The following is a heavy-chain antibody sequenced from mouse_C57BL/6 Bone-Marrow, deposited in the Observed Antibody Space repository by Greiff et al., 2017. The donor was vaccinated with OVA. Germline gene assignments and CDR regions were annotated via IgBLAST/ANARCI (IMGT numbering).Heavy chain of an antibody. V-gene: IGHV1-15*01. J-gene: IGHJ3*01. CDR2: IDPETGGT. CDR3: TRGQKTAQAPPFAY. Sequence: QVQLKESGAELVRPGASVTLSCKASGYTFTDYEMHWVKQTPVHGLEWIGAIDPETGGTAYNQKFKGKAILTADKSSSTAYMELRSLTSEDSAFYYCTRGQKTAQAPPFAYWGQGTLVTVSA. D-gene: IGHD3-2*02. CDR1: GYTFTDYE.